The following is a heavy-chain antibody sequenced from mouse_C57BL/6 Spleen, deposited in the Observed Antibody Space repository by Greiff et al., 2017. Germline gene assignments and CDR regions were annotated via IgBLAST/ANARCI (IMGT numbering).Heavy chain of an antibody. CDR1: GYTFTSYW. V-gene: IGHV1-50*01. CDR2: IDPSDSYT. Sequence: QVQLQQPGAELVKPGASVKLSCKASGYTFTSYWMQWVKQRPGQGLEWLGEIDPSDSYTNYNQKFKGKATLTVDTASSTSYMQLSSRTSEDSTVDYCARKGYRNYGYFEGWGTGTTVTVSS. D-gene: IGHD2-12*01. J-gene: IGHJ1*03. CDR3: ARKGYRNYGYFEG.